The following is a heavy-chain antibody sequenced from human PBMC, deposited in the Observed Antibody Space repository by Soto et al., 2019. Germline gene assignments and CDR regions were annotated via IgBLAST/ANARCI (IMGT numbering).Heavy chain of an antibody. CDR2: ISSNGGST. CDR1: GFTFSSYA. V-gene: IGHV3-64*01. CDR3: ARAYSGYPGEEELWFAPDY. J-gene: IGHJ4*02. D-gene: IGHD5-12*01. Sequence: EVQLVESGGGLVQPGGSLRLSCAASGFTFSSYAMHWVRQAPGKGLEYVSAISSNGGSTYYANSVKGRFTISRDNSKNTLYLQMGSLRAEDMAVYYCARAYSGYPGEEELWFAPDYWGQGTLVTVSS.